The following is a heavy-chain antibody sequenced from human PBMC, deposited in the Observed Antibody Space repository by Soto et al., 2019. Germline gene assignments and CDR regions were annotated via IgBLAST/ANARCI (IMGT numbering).Heavy chain of an antibody. J-gene: IGHJ4*02. Sequence: EVQLVESGGGLVQPGGSLRLSCAASGFTFSSYAMHWVRQAPGKGLEYVSTINRNGGSTYYANSVKGRFTISRDNSKNTLCLQMGSLRAEDMAVYYCARGGSDYYFDYWGQGTLVTVSS. CDR1: GFTFSSYA. CDR2: INRNGGST. CDR3: ARGGSDYYFDY. D-gene: IGHD2-21*02. V-gene: IGHV3-64*01.